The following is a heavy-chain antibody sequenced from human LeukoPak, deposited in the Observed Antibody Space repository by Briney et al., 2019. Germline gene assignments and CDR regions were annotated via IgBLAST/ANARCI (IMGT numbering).Heavy chain of an antibody. CDR2: INHSGST. CDR3: ARARAGYSSGWYRD. V-gene: IGHV4-34*01. CDR1: GGSFSGYY. J-gene: IGHJ4*02. D-gene: IGHD6-19*01. Sequence: PSETLSLTCAVYGGSFSGYYWSWLRQPPGKGLEGVGEINHSGSTNYNPSLKCPVTISVDTSTNQFSLKLRSVPAADTAVYYCARARAGYSSGWYRDWGQGTLVTASS.